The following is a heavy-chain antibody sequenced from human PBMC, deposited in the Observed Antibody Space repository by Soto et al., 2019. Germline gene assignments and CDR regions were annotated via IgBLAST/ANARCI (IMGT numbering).Heavy chain of an antibody. CDR3: ARDSGADGTLKWFDP. CDR2: IYYSGST. Sequence: SETLSLTCTVSGGSISSYYWSWIRQPPGKGLEWIGYIYYSGSTNYNPSLKSRVTISVDTSKNQFSLKLSSVTAADTAVYYCARDSGADGTLKWFDPWGQGTLVTVSS. J-gene: IGHJ5*02. CDR1: GGSISSYY. V-gene: IGHV4-59*01. D-gene: IGHD6-13*01.